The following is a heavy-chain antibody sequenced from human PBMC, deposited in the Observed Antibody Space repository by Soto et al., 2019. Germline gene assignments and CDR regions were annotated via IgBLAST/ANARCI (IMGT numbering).Heavy chain of an antibody. CDR2: IIPIFGTA. CDR3: ARADKDCTNGVCYYFDY. V-gene: IGHV1-69*12. D-gene: IGHD2-8*01. J-gene: IGHJ4*02. Sequence: QGQLVQCGAEVKKPGSSVKVSCKASGGTYSSYAISWVRHAPGQGLEWMGGIIPIFGTANYSQKFQGRVTITADESTSTAYMELSSLRSEDTAVYYCARADKDCTNGVCYYFDYWGQGTLVTVSS. CDR1: GGTYSSYA.